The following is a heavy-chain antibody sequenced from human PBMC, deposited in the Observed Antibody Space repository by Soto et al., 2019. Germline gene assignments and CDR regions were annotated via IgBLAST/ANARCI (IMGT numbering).Heavy chain of an antibody. V-gene: IGHV3-21*01. CDR3: APIAVAVAAFDS. Sequence: EVQLVESGGGLVKPGGSLRLSCAASGFTFSSYSMNWVRQALGKGLEWVSSISSSSSYIYYADSVKGRFTISRDNAKNSLYLQMNSLRAEDTAVYDCAPIAVAVAAFDSWGQGTMVTVSS. J-gene: IGHJ3*02. D-gene: IGHD6-19*01. CDR1: GFTFSSYS. CDR2: ISSSSSYI.